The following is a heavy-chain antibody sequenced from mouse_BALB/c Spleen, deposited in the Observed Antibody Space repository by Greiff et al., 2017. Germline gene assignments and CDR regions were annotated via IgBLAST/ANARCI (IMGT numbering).Heavy chain of an antibody. V-gene: IGHV5-17*02. CDR1: GFTFSSFG. J-gene: IGHJ2*01. CDR3: AREGGSYYFDY. CDR2: ISSGSSTI. Sequence: EVQVVESGGGLVQPGGSRKLSCAASGFTFSSFGMHWVRQAPEKGLEWVAYISSGSSTIYYADTVKGRFTISRDNPKNTLFLQMTSLRSEDTAMYYCAREGGSYYFDYWGQGTTLTVSS.